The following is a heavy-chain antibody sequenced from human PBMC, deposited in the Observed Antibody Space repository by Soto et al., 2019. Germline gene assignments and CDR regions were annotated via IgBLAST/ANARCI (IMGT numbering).Heavy chain of an antibody. J-gene: IGHJ5*02. CDR2: IDHSGYT. CDR1: GGSFSGYY. Sequence: PSETLSLTCAVYGGSFSGYYWNWIRQPPGKGLEWIGEIDHSGYTNYNPSLKSRVTISVDTSKNQFSLRLTSVTAADTAVYYCARVRDWFDPWGQGTLVTGLL. V-gene: IGHV4-34*01. CDR3: ARVRDWFDP. D-gene: IGHD3-3*01.